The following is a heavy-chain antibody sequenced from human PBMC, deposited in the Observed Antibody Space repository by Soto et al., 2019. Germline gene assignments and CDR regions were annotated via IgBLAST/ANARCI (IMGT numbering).Heavy chain of an antibody. D-gene: IGHD1-26*01. CDR1: GGSISSSSYF. J-gene: IGHJ4*02. Sequence: SETLSLTCSVSGGSISSSSYFWGWIRQPPGMGPEWIGSIDYSGTTYYNPSLKTRVTISVDTSKNRFSLRLNSVTASDTAVYYCAGHSASVGVPFTFWGQGTLVTVSS. CDR2: IDYSGTT. CDR3: AGHSASVGVPFTF. V-gene: IGHV4-39*01.